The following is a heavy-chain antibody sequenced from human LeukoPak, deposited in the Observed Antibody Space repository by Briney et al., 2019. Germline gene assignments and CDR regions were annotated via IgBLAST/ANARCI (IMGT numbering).Heavy chain of an antibody. CDR2: INHSGST. D-gene: IGHD3-9*01. Sequence: PSETLSLTCAVYGGSFSGYYWSWIRQPPGKGLEWIGEINHSGSTNYNPSLKSRVTISVDTSKNQFSLKLSSVTAADTAVYHCARRDILTGYIPRWGQGILVTVSS. CDR1: GGSFSGYY. J-gene: IGHJ4*02. V-gene: IGHV4-34*01. CDR3: ARRDILTGYIPR.